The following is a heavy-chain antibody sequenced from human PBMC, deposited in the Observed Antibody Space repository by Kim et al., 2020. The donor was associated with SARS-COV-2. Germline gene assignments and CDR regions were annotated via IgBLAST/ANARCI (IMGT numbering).Heavy chain of an antibody. Sequence: RYSPSFQGQVTISADNSISTAYLQWSSLKAADTAMYYCARKYSSSWYWSDWGQGTLVTVSS. J-gene: IGHJ4*02. D-gene: IGHD6-13*01. CDR3: ARKYSSSWYWSD. V-gene: IGHV5-51*01.